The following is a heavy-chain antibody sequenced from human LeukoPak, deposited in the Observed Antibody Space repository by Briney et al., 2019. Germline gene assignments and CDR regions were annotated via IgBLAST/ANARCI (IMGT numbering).Heavy chain of an antibody. D-gene: IGHD5-12*01. CDR3: ARDQRYNGFDYSSH. Sequence: GGSLRLSCAASGFTLGTDGMSWVRQAPGKGLEWVATISGSGSKTYYGDSVKGRFTVSRDNSKNTLYLQMNSLRAEDTAIYYCARDQRYNGFDYSSHWGQGALVTVSS. CDR1: GFTLGTDG. V-gene: IGHV3-23*01. J-gene: IGHJ4*02. CDR2: ISGSGSKT.